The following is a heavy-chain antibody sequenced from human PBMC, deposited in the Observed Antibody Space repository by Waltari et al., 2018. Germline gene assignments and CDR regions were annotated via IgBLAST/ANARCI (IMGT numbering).Heavy chain of an antibody. CDR1: GLTVSSNY. J-gene: IGHJ4*02. CDR3: ARGRWNFDY. CDR2: MYAGGTT. V-gene: IGHV3-53*01. D-gene: IGHD1-1*01. Sequence: EVQLVESGGGLIQPGGSLSLSCVVSGLTVSSNYMRWVRQAPGKGLEWVSIMYAGGTTYDADSVKGRFIISRDTSKNTLYLQMNSLRVDDTAVYYCARGRWNFDYWGQGTLVTVSS.